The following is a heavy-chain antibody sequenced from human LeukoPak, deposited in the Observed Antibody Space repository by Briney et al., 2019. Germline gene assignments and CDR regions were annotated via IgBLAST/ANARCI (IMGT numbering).Heavy chain of an antibody. CDR3: ARSSLPFLEWGNWFDP. V-gene: IGHV4-59*01. CDR2: IYYSGST. D-gene: IGHD3-3*01. CDR1: GGSISSYC. Sequence: PSETLSLTCTVSGGSISSYCWSWIRQPPGKGLEWIGYIYYSGSTNYNPSLKSRVTISVDTSKNQFSLKLSSVTAADTAVYYCARSSLPFLEWGNWFDPWGQGTLVTVSS. J-gene: IGHJ5*02.